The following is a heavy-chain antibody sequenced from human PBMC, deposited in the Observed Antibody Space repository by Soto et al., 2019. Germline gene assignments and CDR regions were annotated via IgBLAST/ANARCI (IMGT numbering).Heavy chain of an antibody. CDR3: ARAGYYYDSSGYYDGYYYYGMDV. D-gene: IGHD3-22*01. V-gene: IGHV1-69*13. CDR1: GGTFSSYA. Sequence: ASVKVSCKASGGTFSSYAISWVRQAPGQGLEWMGGIIPIFGTANYAQKFQGRVTITADESTSTAYMELSSLRSEDTAVYYCARAGYYYDSSGYYDGYYYYGMDVWGQGTTVTVSS. J-gene: IGHJ6*02. CDR2: IIPIFGTA.